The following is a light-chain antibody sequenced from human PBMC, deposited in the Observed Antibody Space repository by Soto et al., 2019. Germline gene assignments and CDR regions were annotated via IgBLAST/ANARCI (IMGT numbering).Light chain of an antibody. CDR1: SSNIGGHT. V-gene: IGLV1-44*01. J-gene: IGLJ3*02. CDR3: ASLDDTLTGWV. Sequence: QSVLPQPPSASGTPGQSITMSCSGSSSNIGGHTVKWYQQLPGSAPRLLIYTNNQRPSGVPDRFSGSKSGTSASLAISGLQSEDEASYYCASLDDTLTGWVFGGGTK. CDR2: TNN.